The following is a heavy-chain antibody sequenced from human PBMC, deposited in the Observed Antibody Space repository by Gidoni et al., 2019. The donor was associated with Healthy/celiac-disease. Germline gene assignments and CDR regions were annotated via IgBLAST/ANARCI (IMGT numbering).Heavy chain of an antibody. CDR2: IYYSGST. J-gene: IGHJ5*02. D-gene: IGHD6-6*01. CDR3: ARHEYSSSNWFDP. Sequence: QLQLQESGPGLVKPSETLSLPCTVPGGSISSSSYYWGWIRQPPGKGLEWIGSIYYSGSTYYNPSLKSRVTISVDTSKNQFSLKLSSVTAADTAVYYCARHEYSSSNWFDPWGQGTLVTVSS. V-gene: IGHV4-39*01. CDR1: GGSISSSSYY.